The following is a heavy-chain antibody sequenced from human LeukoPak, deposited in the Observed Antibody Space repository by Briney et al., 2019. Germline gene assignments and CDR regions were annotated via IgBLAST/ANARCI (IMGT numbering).Heavy chain of an antibody. CDR1: GFTFSSYS. CDR2: ISSSSSTI. CDR3: AKPYGLGTYSSSWYYFDF. J-gene: IGHJ4*02. V-gene: IGHV3-48*01. D-gene: IGHD6-13*01. Sequence: GGSLRLSCAASGFTFSSYSMNWVRQAPGKGLEWVSYISSSSSTIYYADSVKGRFTISRDNAKNSLYLQMNSLRAEDTAVYYCAKPYGLGTYSSSWYYFDFWGQGTLVTVSS.